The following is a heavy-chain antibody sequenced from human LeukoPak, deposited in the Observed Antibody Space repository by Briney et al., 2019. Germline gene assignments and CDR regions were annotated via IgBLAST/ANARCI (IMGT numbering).Heavy chain of an antibody. CDR2: ISYDGTNK. Sequence: PGGSLRLSCVASGFIFSSYAMHWVRQAPGKGLEWVALISYDGTNKYYADSVGGRFTISRDDSKNTLYLQMNSLRADDMAVYYCARSFGGSYAYFDYWGQGTLVTVSS. V-gene: IGHV3-30-3*01. J-gene: IGHJ4*02. CDR3: ARSFGGSYAYFDY. CDR1: GFIFSSYA. D-gene: IGHD1-26*01.